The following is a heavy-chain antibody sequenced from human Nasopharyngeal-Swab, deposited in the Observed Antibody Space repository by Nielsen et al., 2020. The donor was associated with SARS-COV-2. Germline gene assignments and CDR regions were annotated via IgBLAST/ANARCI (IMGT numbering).Heavy chain of an antibody. Sequence: SCAASGFTIRSYGLHWVRQAPGKGLEWVAFISYDGSNKYYADSVKGRFTISRDNSKNTLYLQMNSLRAEDTAVYYCARVFDGTIAAAYPYYYYYYGMDAWGQGTTVTVSS. CDR2: ISYDGSNK. V-gene: IGHV3-30*03. CDR3: ARVFDGTIAAAYPYYYYYYGMDA. J-gene: IGHJ6*02. D-gene: IGHD6-13*01. CDR1: GFTIRSYG.